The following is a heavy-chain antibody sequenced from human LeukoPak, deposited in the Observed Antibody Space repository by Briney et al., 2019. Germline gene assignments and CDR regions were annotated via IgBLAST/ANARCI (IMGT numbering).Heavy chain of an antibody. Sequence: GGSLRLSCAASGFAFISTSIHWVRQAPGKGLEWLSYSSTVTGNIYYADSVKGRFAISRDNAKSSLYLQMSSLRAEDTAVYFSATTGNFYDMDVWGKGSTVTVSS. V-gene: IGHV3-48*04. D-gene: IGHD1-1*01. J-gene: IGHJ6*03. CDR1: GFAFISTS. CDR2: SSTVTGNI. CDR3: ATTGNFYDMDV.